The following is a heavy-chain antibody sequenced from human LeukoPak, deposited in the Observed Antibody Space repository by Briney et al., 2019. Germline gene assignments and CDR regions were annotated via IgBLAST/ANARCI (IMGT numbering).Heavy chain of an antibody. D-gene: IGHD6-19*01. CDR2: IYHSGST. Sequence: SETLSLTCTVSGYSISSGNYWAWIRQPPGKGLEWIGCIYHSGSTYYNPSLKSRVTISVDTSKNQFSLKLRFVTAADTAVYYCARGQARLAWFDPWGQGTLVTVSS. V-gene: IGHV4-38-2*02. J-gene: IGHJ5*02. CDR1: GYSISSGNY. CDR3: ARGQARLAWFDP.